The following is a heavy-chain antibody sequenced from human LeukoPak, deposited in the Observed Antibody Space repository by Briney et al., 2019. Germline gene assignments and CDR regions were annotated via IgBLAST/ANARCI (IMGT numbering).Heavy chain of an antibody. D-gene: IGHD6-13*01. CDR2: ISWNSGSI. CDR3: ARDRRLASADTVVDY. V-gene: IGHV3-9*01. CDR1: GFTFDDYA. Sequence: PGGSLRLSCAASGFTFDDYAMHWVRQAPGKGLEWVSGISWNSGSIGYADSVKDRFTISRDNAKNSLYLQMNTLRAEDTAVYYCARDRRLASADTVVDYWGQGTLVTVSS. J-gene: IGHJ4*02.